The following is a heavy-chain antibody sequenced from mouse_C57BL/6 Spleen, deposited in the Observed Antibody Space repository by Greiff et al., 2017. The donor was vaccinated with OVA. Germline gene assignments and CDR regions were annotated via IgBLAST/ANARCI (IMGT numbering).Heavy chain of an antibody. D-gene: IGHD4-1*01. CDR3: ARCLTGTWYFDV. CDR1: GYTFTSYW. Sequence: QVQLQQSGAELVKPGASVKLSCKASGYTFTSYWMHWVKQRPGQGLEWIGMIHPNSGSTNYNEKFKSKATLTVDKSSSTAYMQLSSLTSEDSAVYYCARCLTGTWYFDVWGTGTTVTVSS. CDR2: IHPNSGST. V-gene: IGHV1-64*01. J-gene: IGHJ1*03.